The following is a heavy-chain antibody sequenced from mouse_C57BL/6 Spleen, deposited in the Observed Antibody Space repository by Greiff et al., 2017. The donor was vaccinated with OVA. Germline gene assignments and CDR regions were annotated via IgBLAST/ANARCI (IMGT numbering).Heavy chain of an antibody. Sequence: QVQLQQPGAELVKPGASVKLSCKASGYTFTSYWMHWVKQRPGQGLEWIGMIHPNSGSTNYNEKFKSKATLTVDKSSSTAYMQLSSLTSEDSAVYYCGRWGGSPFDYWGQGTTLTVSA. J-gene: IGHJ2*01. CDR2: IHPNSGST. CDR1: GYTFTSYW. CDR3: GRWGGSPFDY. D-gene: IGHD1-1*01. V-gene: IGHV1-64*01.